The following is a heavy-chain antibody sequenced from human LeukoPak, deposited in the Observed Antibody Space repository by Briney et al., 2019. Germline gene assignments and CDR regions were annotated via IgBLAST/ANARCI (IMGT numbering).Heavy chain of an antibody. CDR3: ARKTYCEY. CDR1: GFTFSSYW. J-gene: IGHJ4*02. Sequence: GGSLRLSCAVSGFTFSSYWMSWVRQAPGKGLEWVANIKQDGSVKYYVDSVKGRFTISRDNAKNSLYLQMNSLRAEDTAVYYCARKTYCEYWGQGTLVTVSS. CDR2: IKQDGSVK. V-gene: IGHV3-7*05.